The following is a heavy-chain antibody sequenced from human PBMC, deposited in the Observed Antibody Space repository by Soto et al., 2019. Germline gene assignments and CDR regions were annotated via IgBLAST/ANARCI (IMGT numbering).Heavy chain of an antibody. J-gene: IGHJ5*01. V-gene: IGHV3-23*01. D-gene: IGHD3-16*01. CDR3: VKGGWLDF. CDR2: ISDDGSRT. CDR1: GFSFHTFE. Sequence: EVQLLESGGGLVQPGGSLRLSCAASGFSFHTFEMSWVRQAPGRGLEWVSFISDDGSRTYYADAVKGWFTISRDNSKYTLYLQMNSLTVEDTAVYACVKGGWLDFWGQGTLVTVSS.